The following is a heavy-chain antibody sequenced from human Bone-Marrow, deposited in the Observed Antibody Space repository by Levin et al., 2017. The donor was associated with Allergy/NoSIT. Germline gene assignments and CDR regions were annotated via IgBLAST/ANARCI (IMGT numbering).Heavy chain of an antibody. D-gene: IGHD2-2*01. Sequence: ASVKVSCVASGITFSFYDMAWVRQSPGKGLEWVAFITGSGGSTYYAESVRGRFTIARDNSKNTVYLQMVSVRSDDTAIYYCAKVGTKPAGTFDDWGQGTLVTVSS. CDR1: GITFSFYD. V-gene: IGHV3-23*01. J-gene: IGHJ4*02. CDR2: ITGSGGST. CDR3: AKVGTKPAGTFDD.